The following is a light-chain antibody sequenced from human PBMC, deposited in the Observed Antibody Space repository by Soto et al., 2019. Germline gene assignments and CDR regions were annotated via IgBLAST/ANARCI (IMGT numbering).Light chain of an antibody. V-gene: IGKV3-20*01. Sequence: EIVLTQSPGTLSLSPGERATLSCRASQSVSSSYLAWDQQKPGQAPRLLIYGASSRATGIPGRFSGSGSGTDFTLTISRLEPEDFAVYYCQQYGRSPFTFGPGTTVDIK. CDR2: GAS. J-gene: IGKJ3*01. CDR1: QSVSSSY. CDR3: QQYGRSPFT.